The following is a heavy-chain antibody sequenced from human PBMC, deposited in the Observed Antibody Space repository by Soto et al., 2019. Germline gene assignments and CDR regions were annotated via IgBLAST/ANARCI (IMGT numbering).Heavy chain of an antibody. V-gene: IGHV1-69*01. J-gene: IGHJ6*02. CDR1: GGTFSSFT. D-gene: IGHD2-21*01. CDR2: FIPIYGTA. Sequence: QVQLVQSGAEVKKPGSSVKVSCKASGGTFSSFTISWVRQAPGQGLEWMGGFIPIYGTANYAQKFQGRVTSTADASTRTAYMELRSLRSEYTAVYYCAKDRQAYWESYYYYAMDVWGQWTTVPVSS. CDR3: AKDRQAYWESYYYYAMDV.